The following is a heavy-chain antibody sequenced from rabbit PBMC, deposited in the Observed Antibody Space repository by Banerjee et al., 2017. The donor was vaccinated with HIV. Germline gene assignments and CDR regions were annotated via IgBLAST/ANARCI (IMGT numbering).Heavy chain of an antibody. Sequence: QSLEESGGDLVKPGASLTLTCTASGFSFSGNYHMCWVRQAPGKGLEWIGCIVTGSSNDIYYASWAKGRFTISKTSSTTVTLQMTSLTAADTATYFCARAGINAYAWDAFDPWGQGTLVTVS. CDR1: GFSFSGNYH. V-gene: IGHV1S40*01. CDR3: ARAGINAYAWDAFDP. CDR2: IVTGSSNDI. J-gene: IGHJ2*01. D-gene: IGHD6-1*01.